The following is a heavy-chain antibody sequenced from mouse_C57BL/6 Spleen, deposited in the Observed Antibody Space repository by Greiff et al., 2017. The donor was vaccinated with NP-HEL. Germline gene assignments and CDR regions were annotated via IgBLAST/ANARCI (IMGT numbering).Heavy chain of an antibody. Sequence: QVQLQQSDAELVKPGASVKISCKVSGYTFTDHTIHWMKQRPEQGLEWIGYIYPRDGSTKYNEKFKGKATLTADKSSSTAYMQLNSLTSEDSAVYFCARWRGLYDYDEAWFAYWGQGTLVTVSA. V-gene: IGHV1-78*01. CDR3: ARWRGLYDYDEAWFAY. CDR2: IYPRDGST. J-gene: IGHJ3*01. D-gene: IGHD2-4*01. CDR1: GYTFTDHT.